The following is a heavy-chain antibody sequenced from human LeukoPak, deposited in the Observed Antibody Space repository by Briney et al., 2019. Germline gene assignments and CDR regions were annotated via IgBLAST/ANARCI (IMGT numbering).Heavy chain of an antibody. CDR2: INAGNGNT. D-gene: IGHD6-13*01. J-gene: IGHJ4*02. V-gene: IGHV1-3*01. CDR3: ARDQDSSSWYGIFDY. CDR1: GYTFTSYA. Sequence: ASVKVSCKASGYTFTSYAMHWVRQAPGQRLEWMGWINAGNGNTKYSQKFQGRVTITRDTSASTAYMELSSLRSEDTAVYYCARDQDSSSWYGIFDYWGQGTLVTVSS.